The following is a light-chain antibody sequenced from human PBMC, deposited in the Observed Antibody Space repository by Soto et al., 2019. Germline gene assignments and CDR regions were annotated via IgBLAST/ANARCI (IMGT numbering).Light chain of an antibody. CDR1: QSISNH. V-gene: IGKV1-17*01. CDR3: QQRNSYPIT. Sequence: DIQLTQSPSSLSAYVEYRVIITCRASQSISNHLNWYQQKPGKAPKLLIFAASSLQSGVPSRFSGSGSGTEFTLTISSLQPEDFATYYCQQRNSYPITFGQGTRLEIK. CDR2: AAS. J-gene: IGKJ5*01.